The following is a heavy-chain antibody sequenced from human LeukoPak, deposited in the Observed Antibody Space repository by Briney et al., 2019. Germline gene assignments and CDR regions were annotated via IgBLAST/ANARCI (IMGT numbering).Heavy chain of an antibody. J-gene: IGHJ6*02. CDR3: ARKYSSGWYGLRSYYYYGMDV. D-gene: IGHD6-19*01. CDR1: GYTFTSYA. CDR2: INTNTGNP. V-gene: IGHV7-4-1*02. Sequence: GASVTVSCKASGYTFTSYAMNWVRQAPGQGLEWMGWINTNTGNPTYAQGFTGRFVFSLDTSVSTAYLQISSLKAEDTAVYYCARKYSSGWYGLRSYYYYGMDVWGQGTTVTVSS.